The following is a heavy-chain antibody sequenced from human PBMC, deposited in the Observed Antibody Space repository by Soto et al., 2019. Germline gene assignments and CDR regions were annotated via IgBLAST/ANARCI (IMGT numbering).Heavy chain of an antibody. CDR3: ARASMIVVVNLPFAY. CDR1: GYTFTSYT. V-gene: IGHV1-3*01. D-gene: IGHD3-22*01. Sequence: ASVKVSCKASGYTFTSYTMHWVRQAPGQRLEWMGWINAGNGNTKYSQKFQGRVTITRDTSASTAYMELSSLRAEDTAVYYCARASMIVVVNLPFAYWGQGTLVTVSS. CDR2: INAGNGNT. J-gene: IGHJ4*02.